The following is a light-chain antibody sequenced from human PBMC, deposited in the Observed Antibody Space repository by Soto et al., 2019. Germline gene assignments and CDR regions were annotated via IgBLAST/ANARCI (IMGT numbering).Light chain of an antibody. CDR3: QPYNHGPPDT. Sequence: EIVMTQSPATLSVSPGERATLSCRASQSVSRNLAWYQQKPGQAPRLLIYGASTRATGIPARFSGSGSGPEFNLTIIRLQSEDFAVYYFQPYNHGPPDTCGQVTKLEIK. CDR1: QSVSRN. V-gene: IGKV3-15*01. J-gene: IGKJ2*01. CDR2: GAS.